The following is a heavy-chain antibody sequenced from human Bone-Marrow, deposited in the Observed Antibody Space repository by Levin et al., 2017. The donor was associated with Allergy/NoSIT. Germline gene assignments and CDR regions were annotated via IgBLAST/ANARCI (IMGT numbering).Heavy chain of an antibody. CDR1: GFSFSNYA. Sequence: GGSLRLSCAASGFSFSNYAMSWVRQAPGKGLEWVAAISGSGGRTYYADSVEGRFTISRDNSENKLYLQMNSLRAEDSALYYCASPTMLKDYWGQGTLVTVSS. D-gene: IGHD2-8*01. CDR2: ISGSGGRT. V-gene: IGHV3-23*01. CDR3: ASPTMLKDY. J-gene: IGHJ4*02.